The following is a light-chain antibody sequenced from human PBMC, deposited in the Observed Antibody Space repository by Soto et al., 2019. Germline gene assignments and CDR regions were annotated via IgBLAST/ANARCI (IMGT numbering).Light chain of an antibody. CDR1: HDISKY. J-gene: IGKJ5*01. Sequence: DIQMTQSPSSLSASVGDRVTITCQASHDISKYVIWYQQKPGRAPKLLIFAASVLEVGGASMFRGGGWGKHFTFTLSSVQPEDIAAYDCQQCDHLPLTFGQGTRLDIK. V-gene: IGKV1-33*01. CDR3: QQCDHLPLT. CDR2: AAS.